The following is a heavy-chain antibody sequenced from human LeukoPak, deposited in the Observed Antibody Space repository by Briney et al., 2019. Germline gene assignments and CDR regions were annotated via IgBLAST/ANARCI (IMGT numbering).Heavy chain of an antibody. V-gene: IGHV1-2*02. J-gene: IGHJ4*02. Sequence: ASVKVSCKASGYTFTGYYMHWVRQAPGQGLEWMGWINPNSGGTKYAQKFQGRVTMTRDTSISTAYMELSSLRSEDTAVYYCATDSSGYLTIDYWGQGTLVTVSS. CDR1: GYTFTGYY. D-gene: IGHD3-22*01. CDR3: ATDSSGYLTIDY. CDR2: INPNSGGT.